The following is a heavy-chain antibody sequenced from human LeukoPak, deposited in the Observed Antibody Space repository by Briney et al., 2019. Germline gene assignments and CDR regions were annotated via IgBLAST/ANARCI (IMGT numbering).Heavy chain of an antibody. V-gene: IGHV4-39*01. CDR3: ARNYDSSGYYLLFDY. Sequence: SETLSLTCTVSGGSISSSSYYWGWIRQPPGKGLEWIGSIYYSGSTYYNPSLKSRVTISVDTSKNQLSLKLSSVTAADTAVYYCARNYDSSGYYLLFDYWGQGTLVTVSS. D-gene: IGHD3-22*01. J-gene: IGHJ4*02. CDR1: GGSISSSSYY. CDR2: IYYSGST.